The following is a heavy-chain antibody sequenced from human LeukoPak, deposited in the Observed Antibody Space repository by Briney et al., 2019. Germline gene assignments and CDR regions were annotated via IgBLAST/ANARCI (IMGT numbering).Heavy chain of an antibody. J-gene: IGHJ6*04. CDR3: ARETFGGVIAGGYYGMDV. D-gene: IGHD3-16*02. CDR1: DFTFSDYW. V-gene: IGHV4-59*01. Sequence: PGGSLKLSCAASDFTFSDYWMTWVRQAPGKGLEWIGYIYYSGSSNYNPSLKSRVTISVDTSKNQFSLKLSSVTAADTAVYYCARETFGGVIAGGYYGMDVWGKGTTVTVSS. CDR2: IYYSGSS.